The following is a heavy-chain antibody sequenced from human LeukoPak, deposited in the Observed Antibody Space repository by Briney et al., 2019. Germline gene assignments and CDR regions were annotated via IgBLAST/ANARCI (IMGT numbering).Heavy chain of an antibody. V-gene: IGHV4-39*07. D-gene: IGHD3-10*01. J-gene: IGHJ4*02. CDR2: IFYSGST. CDR1: GGSISTSNYY. Sequence: PSETLSLTCTVSGGSISTSNYYWGWIRQPPGKGLEWIGNIFYSGSTYYSPSLKSRVTISLDTSRNQFSLKLNSVTAADTAVYYCARWVSDSGSYYSVWGQGTLVTVSS. CDR3: ARWVSDSGSYYSV.